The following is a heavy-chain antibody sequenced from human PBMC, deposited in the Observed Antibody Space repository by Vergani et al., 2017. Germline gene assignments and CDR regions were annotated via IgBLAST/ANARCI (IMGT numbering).Heavy chain of an antibody. V-gene: IGHV3-48*04. J-gene: IGHJ6*02. D-gene: IGHD1-26*01. CDR1: GFTFSSYA. CDR2: ISSSGSTI. Sequence: EVQLLESGGGLVQPGGSLRLSCAASGFTFSSYAMSWVRQAPGKGLEWVSYISSSGSTIYYADSVKGRFTISRDNAKNSLYLQMNSLRAEDTAVYYCARAEWEPTLPSYYYGMDVWGQGTTVTVSS. CDR3: ARAEWEPTLPSYYYGMDV.